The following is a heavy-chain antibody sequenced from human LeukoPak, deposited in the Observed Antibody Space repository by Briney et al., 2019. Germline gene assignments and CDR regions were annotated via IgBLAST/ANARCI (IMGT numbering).Heavy chain of an antibody. CDR2: INPSGGST. Sequence: ASVKVSCKASGYTFTSYYMHWVRQAPGQGLEWMGIINPSGGSTSYAQKFQGRITMTRDTSTSTVYMELSSLRSEDTAVYYCARPRADIVVVPAATYYYYYGMDVWGQGTTVTVSS. CDR1: GYTFTSYY. D-gene: IGHD2-2*01. V-gene: IGHV1-46*01. CDR3: ARPRADIVVVPAATYYYYYGMDV. J-gene: IGHJ6*02.